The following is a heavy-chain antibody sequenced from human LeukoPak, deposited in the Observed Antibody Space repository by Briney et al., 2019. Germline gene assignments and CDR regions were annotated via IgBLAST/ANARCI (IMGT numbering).Heavy chain of an antibody. Sequence: ASVKVSCKASGYTFIGYYMHWVRQAPGQGLEWMGWISAYNGNTNYAQKLQGRVTMTTDTSTSTAYMELRSLRSDDTAVYYCARDRILSYCSGGSCHDAFDIWGQGTMVTVSS. CDR3: ARDRILSYCSGGSCHDAFDI. J-gene: IGHJ3*02. CDR2: ISAYNGNT. V-gene: IGHV1-18*04. CDR1: GYTFIGYY. D-gene: IGHD2-15*01.